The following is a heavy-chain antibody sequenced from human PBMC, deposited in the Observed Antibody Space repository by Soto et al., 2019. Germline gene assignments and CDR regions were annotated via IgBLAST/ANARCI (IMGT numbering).Heavy chain of an antibody. J-gene: IGHJ6*03. V-gene: IGHV4-34*01. CDR1: GGSFSGYY. Sequence: PSETLSLTCAVYGGSFSGYYWSWILQPPWKGLEWIGEINHSGSTNYNPSLKSRVTISVDTSQNQFSLELSSVTAPATAVYYCARVRQLLGYYYYYMDVWGKGTTVTVSS. D-gene: IGHD6-13*01. CDR3: ARVRQLLGYYYYYMDV. CDR2: INHSGST.